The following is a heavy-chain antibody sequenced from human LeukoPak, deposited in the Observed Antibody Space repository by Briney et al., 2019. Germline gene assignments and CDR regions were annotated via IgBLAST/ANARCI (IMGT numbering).Heavy chain of an antibody. CDR1: VYTFTGYY. Sequence: ASVKVSCKASVYTFTGYYIHWVRQAPGQGLEWMGWINPNSGATNYAQKFQGRVTMTRDTSISTAYMELSRLRSDDTAVYYCAKVAIFGVIREDYFDYWGRGTLVTVSS. CDR3: AKVAIFGVIREDYFDY. CDR2: INPNSGAT. D-gene: IGHD3-3*01. J-gene: IGHJ4*02. V-gene: IGHV1-2*02.